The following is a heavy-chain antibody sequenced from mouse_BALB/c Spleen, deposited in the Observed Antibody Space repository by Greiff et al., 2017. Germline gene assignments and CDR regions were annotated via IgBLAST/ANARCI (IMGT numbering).Heavy chain of an antibody. CDR1: GFTFSSYG. V-gene: IGHV5-6*01. D-gene: IGHD1-1*01. Sequence: EVHLVESGGDLVKPGGSLKLSCAASGFTFSSYGMSWVRQTPDKRLEWVATISSGGSYTYYPDSVKGRFTISRDNAKNTLYLQMSSLKSEDTAMYYCARQYYGSSPYWYFDVWGAGTTVTVSS. CDR3: ARQYYGSSPYWYFDV. CDR2: ISSGGSYT. J-gene: IGHJ1*01.